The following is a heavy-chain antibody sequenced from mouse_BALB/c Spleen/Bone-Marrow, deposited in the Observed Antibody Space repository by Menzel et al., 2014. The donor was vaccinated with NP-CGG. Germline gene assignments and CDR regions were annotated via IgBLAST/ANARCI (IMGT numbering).Heavy chain of an antibody. Sequence: QVQLKQSGAELVKPGASVKLSCKASGYTFTSYWMHWVKQRPGQGLEWIGEINPSNGRTNYNEKFKSKATLTVDKSSSTAYMQLSSLTSEDSAVYYCARFYPLMDYWGQGTSVTVSS. CDR1: GYTFTSYW. V-gene: IGHV1S81*02. D-gene: IGHD2-3*01. CDR3: ARFYPLMDY. J-gene: IGHJ4*01. CDR2: INPSNGRT.